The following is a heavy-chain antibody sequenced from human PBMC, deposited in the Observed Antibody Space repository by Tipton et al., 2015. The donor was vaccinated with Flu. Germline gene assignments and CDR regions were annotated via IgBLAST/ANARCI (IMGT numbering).Heavy chain of an antibody. CDR1: GDSISTYF. Sequence: TLSLTCTVSGDSISTYFWSWVRQPAGKGLEWIGRVYTTGTTNYSPSLKSRVTMSVDTSQNRISLKLNSVTAADTALYYCARLSYYDVDLKNFYFDYWGQGALVTVCS. V-gene: IGHV4-4*07. CDR2: VYTTGTT. D-gene: IGHD3-10*02. CDR3: ARLSYYDVDLKNFYFDY. J-gene: IGHJ4*02.